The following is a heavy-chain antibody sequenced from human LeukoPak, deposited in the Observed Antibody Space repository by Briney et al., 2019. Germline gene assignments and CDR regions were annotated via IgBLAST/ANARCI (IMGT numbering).Heavy chain of an antibody. J-gene: IGHJ5*02. V-gene: IGHV4-34*01. Sequence: SETLSLTCAVYGGSFSGYYWTWIRQPPGKGLEWIEEISQSGSTNYNPSLKSRVTISIDTSKNQFSLHLNSVTPEDTAVYYCARRLTQYDCFDPWGQGILVTVSS. CDR2: ISQSGST. CDR3: ARRLTQYDCFDP. CDR1: GGSFSGYY. D-gene: IGHD2-2*01.